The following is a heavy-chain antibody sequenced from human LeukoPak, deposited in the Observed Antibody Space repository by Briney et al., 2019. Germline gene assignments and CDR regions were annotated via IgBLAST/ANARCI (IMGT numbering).Heavy chain of an antibody. CDR2: IKSKTDGGTT. CDR1: GFPFSNAW. Sequence: PGGSLTLSCAASGFPFSNAWMRWVRQAPGKGLECVGRIKSKTDGGTTDYAAPVKGRFTISRDDSKNTLYLQMNSLKTEDTAVYYCTTGPGSGGFDYWGQGTLVTVSS. D-gene: IGHD1-14*01. V-gene: IGHV3-15*01. CDR3: TTGPGSGGFDY. J-gene: IGHJ4*02.